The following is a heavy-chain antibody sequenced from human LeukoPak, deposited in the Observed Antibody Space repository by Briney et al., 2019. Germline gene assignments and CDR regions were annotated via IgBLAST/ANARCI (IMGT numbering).Heavy chain of an antibody. CDR2: ISSSSSYI. CDR1: GFTFSSYS. V-gene: IGHV3-21*01. J-gene: IGHJ3*02. CDR3: ARDDYGGGAFDI. D-gene: IGHD3-16*01. Sequence: GGSLRLSCAASGFTFSSYSMNWVRQAPGKGLEWVSSISSSSSYIYYGDSVKGRFTISRDNAKNSLYLQMNSLRAEDTAVYYCARDDYGGGAFDIWGQGTMVTVSS.